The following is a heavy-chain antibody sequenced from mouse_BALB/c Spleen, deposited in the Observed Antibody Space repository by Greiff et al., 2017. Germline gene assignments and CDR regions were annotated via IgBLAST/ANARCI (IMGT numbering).Heavy chain of an antibody. CDR1: GYSITSDYA. CDR2: ISYSGST. CDR3: ARSPYDPYYAMDY. Sequence: EVQLVESGPGLVKPSQSLSLTCTVTGYSITSDYAWNWIRQFPGNKLEWMGYISYSGSTSYNPSLKSRISITRDTSKNQFFLQLNSVTTEDTATYYCARSPYDPYYAMDYWGQGTSVTVSS. J-gene: IGHJ4*01. D-gene: IGHD2-3*01. V-gene: IGHV3-2*02.